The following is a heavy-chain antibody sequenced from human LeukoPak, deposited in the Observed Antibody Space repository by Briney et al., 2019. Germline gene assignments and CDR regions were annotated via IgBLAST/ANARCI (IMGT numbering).Heavy chain of an antibody. CDR1: GFTFSSYG. CDR3: ATGRDTAMVRLDY. Sequence: PGRSLRLSRAASGFTFSSYGMHWVRQAPGKGLEWVAFIRYDGTNKYYADSVKGRFTISRDNSKNTMNLQMNSLRAEDTAVYFCATGRDTAMVRLDYWGQGTLVTVSS. CDR2: IRYDGTNK. D-gene: IGHD5-18*01. V-gene: IGHV3-30*02. J-gene: IGHJ4*02.